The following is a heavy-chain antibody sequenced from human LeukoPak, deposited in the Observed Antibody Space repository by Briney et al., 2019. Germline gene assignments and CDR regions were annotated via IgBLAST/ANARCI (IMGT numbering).Heavy chain of an antibody. J-gene: IGHJ3*02. CDR2: IQYDGSNK. CDR1: GFTFRSYG. D-gene: IGHD2-2*01. CDR3: AHVVVPAAKDAFDI. V-gene: IGHV3-30*02. Sequence: GGSLRLSCAASGFTFRSYGMHWVRQAPGKGLEWVAFIQYDGSNKYYADFVKGRFTISRDNSKNTLYLQMNSLRAEDTAVYYCAHVVVPAAKDAFDIWGQGTMVTVSS.